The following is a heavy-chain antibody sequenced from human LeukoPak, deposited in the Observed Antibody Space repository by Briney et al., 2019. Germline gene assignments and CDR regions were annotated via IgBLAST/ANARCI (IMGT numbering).Heavy chain of an antibody. D-gene: IGHD6-19*01. Sequence: GRSLRLSCAASGFTFSAYGMHWVRQAPGKGLEWVAIISYDGSDKYYPDSVKGRFTISRDDSKNTLYLQMNSLRTEDTAVYYCAKELTRPNRPVAGLNYWGQGTLVTVSS. CDR3: AKELTRPNRPVAGLNY. V-gene: IGHV3-30*18. CDR2: ISYDGSDK. CDR1: GFTFSAYG. J-gene: IGHJ4*02.